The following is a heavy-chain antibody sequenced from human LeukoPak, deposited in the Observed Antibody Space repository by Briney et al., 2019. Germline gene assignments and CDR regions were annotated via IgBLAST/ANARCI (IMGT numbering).Heavy chain of an antibody. CDR2: IYYGANT. J-gene: IGHJ5*02. CDR3: ARPDYA. CDR1: SGSISSTNYY. D-gene: IGHD3-16*01. V-gene: IGHV4-39*01. Sequence: PSETLSLTCSVSSGSISSTNYYWGWIRQPPGKGLEWIGGIYYGANTYYNPSLKSRVTISVDMSMNQFSLELRSVTAADSAVYYCARPDYAWGRGTLVTVSS.